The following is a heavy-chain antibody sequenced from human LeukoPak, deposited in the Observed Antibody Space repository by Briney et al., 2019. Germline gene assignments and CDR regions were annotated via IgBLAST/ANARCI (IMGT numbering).Heavy chain of an antibody. CDR2: ISSSGGTI. J-gene: IGHJ6*02. CDR3: ARGSAYYYYVMDV. V-gene: IGHV3-48*03. CDR1: GFTFSSYE. Sequence: GGSLRLSCAASGFTFSSYEMNWVRQTPGKGLEWVSYISSSGGTIYYADSVKGRFTISRDNAKNSLYLQMNSLRAEDTAVYYCARGSAYYYYVMDVWGQGTTVTVFS.